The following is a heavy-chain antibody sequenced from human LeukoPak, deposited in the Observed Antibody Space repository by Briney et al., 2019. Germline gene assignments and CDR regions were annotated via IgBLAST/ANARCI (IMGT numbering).Heavy chain of an antibody. CDR1: GVSITDYY. Sequence: NPSETLSLTCSVTGVSITDYYWSWIRQPPGKGLEWIGYIYYKGYTNYSPSLKSRVTISMDTSKSQFSLKLRSVTAADTAVYYCASTPLSDLDIWGQGTMVIVSS. CDR3: ASTPLSDLDI. J-gene: IGHJ3*02. CDR2: IYYKGYT. V-gene: IGHV4-59*01.